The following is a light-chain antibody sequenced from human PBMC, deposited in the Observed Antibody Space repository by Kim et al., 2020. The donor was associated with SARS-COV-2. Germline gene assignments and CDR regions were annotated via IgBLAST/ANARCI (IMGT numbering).Light chain of an antibody. Sequence: ASVKLTCALRGEHSDCAIAWHQKQPKEGPRYLMKLNSDGSHSKEDGVPHRFSGSSSGAERYLAISSLQSENEADYYCQAWGAGIRVFGGGTQLTVL. CDR3: QAWGAGIRV. V-gene: IGLV4-69*01. CDR2: LNSDGSH. CDR1: GEHSDCA. J-gene: IGLJ3*02.